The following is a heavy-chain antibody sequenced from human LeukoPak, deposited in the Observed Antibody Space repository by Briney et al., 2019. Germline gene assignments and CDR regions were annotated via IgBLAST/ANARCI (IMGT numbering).Heavy chain of an antibody. J-gene: IGHJ4*02. D-gene: IGHD3-22*01. CDR3: ARVNLYYDSGGSPHFDY. Sequence: GGSLRLSCAASGFTFDNYWMTWVRQAPGKGLEWVANIKQHGGETYYVDSVKGRFTISRDNAKNSLYLQMNSLRAEDTAVYYCARVNLYYDSGGSPHFDYWGQGTLVTVSS. CDR1: GFTFDNYW. CDR2: IKQHGGET. V-gene: IGHV3-7*01.